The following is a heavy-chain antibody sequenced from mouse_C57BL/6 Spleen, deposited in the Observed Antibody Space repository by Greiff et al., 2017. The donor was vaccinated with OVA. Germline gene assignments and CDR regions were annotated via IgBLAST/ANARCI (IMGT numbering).Heavy chain of an antibody. CDR1: GFTFSSSG. V-gene: IGHV5-6*01. CDR3: ARQDDYEAPEV. D-gene: IGHD2-4*01. Sequence: EVMLVESGGDLVKPGGSLKLSCAASGFTFSSSGMSWVRQTPDKRLEWVATISSGGSYTYYPDSVKGRFTITRDNAKNTLYLQMSSLKSEDTAMYYCARQDDYEAPEVWGTGTTVTVSS. CDR2: ISSGGSYT. J-gene: IGHJ1*03.